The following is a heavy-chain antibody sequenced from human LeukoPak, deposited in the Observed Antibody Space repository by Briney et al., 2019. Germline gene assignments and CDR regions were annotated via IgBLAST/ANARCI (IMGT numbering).Heavy chain of an antibody. CDR1: GFTFSNYG. CDR2: VSTSSTTI. D-gene: IGHD2/OR15-2a*01. V-gene: IGHV3-48*01. CDR3: ARDFGSTFSCRYDS. J-gene: IGHJ4*02. Sequence: GGSLRLSCAGSGFTFSNYGMNWVRQAPGKGLEWVSYVSTSSTTIYYADSVKGRFTISRENAKNSLYLQMNSLRAEDTAVYYCARDFGSTFSCRYDSWGQGTLVTVSS.